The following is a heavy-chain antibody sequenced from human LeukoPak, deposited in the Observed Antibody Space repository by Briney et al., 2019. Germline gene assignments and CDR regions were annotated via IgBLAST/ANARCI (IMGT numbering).Heavy chain of an antibody. CDR1: GGSISSYY. CDR2: IYYSGST. J-gene: IGHJ4*02. CDR3: ARGAYYESSGFFDY. Sequence: SETLSLTCTVSGGSISSYYWSWLRQPPGKGLGWIGNIYYSGSTNYNPSLKSRVTISGDTSKNQFSPKLGSVTAADTAVYYCARGAYYESSGFFDYWGQGTLVTVSS. D-gene: IGHD3-22*01. V-gene: IGHV4-59*01.